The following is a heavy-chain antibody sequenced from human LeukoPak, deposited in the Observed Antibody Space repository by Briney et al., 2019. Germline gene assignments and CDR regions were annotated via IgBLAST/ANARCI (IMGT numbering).Heavy chain of an antibody. CDR3: AKGSSGYDSAFDD. D-gene: IGHD5-12*01. CDR1: GFTFSSYG. J-gene: IGHJ4*02. CDR2: ISYGGSNK. V-gene: IGHV3-30*18. Sequence: GGSLRLSCAASGFTFSSYGMHWVRQAPGKGLEWVAVISYGGSNKYYADSVKGRFTISRDNSKNTLYLQMNSLRAEDTAVYYCAKGSSGYDSAFDDWGQGTLVTVSS.